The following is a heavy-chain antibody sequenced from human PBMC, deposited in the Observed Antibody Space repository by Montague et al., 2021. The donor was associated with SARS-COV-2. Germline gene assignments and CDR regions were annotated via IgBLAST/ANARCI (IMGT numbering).Heavy chain of an antibody. V-gene: IGHV6-1*01. CDR2: TYYRSKGYN. Sequence: CAIPGDSVSSNIAAWNWLRQSPSRGLEWLGRTYYRSKGYNDYAVSVRSRISISPDTSKNQFSLQLNSVTPEDTAVYYCTQERGPGRTTWHYFDYWGQGTLVAVSS. J-gene: IGHJ4*02. CDR1: GDSVSSNIAA. D-gene: IGHD1-14*01. CDR3: TQERGPGRTTWHYFDY.